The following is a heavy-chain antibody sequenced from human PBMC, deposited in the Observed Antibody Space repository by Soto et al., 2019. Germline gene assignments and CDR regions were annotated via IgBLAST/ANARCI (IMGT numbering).Heavy chain of an antibody. CDR1: GFTFSSYG. Sequence: QVQLVESGGGVVQPGRSLRLSCAASGFTFSSYGMHWVRQAPGKGLEWVAVISYDGSNKYYADSVKGRFTISRDNSKNTLYLQMNSLRAEDTAVYYCAKIPDYYDSSGHLQEYGMDVWGQGTTVTVSS. CDR3: AKIPDYYDSSGHLQEYGMDV. CDR2: ISYDGSNK. V-gene: IGHV3-30*18. D-gene: IGHD3-22*01. J-gene: IGHJ6*02.